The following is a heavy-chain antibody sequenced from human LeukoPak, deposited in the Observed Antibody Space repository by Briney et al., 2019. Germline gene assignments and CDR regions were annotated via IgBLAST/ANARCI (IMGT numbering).Heavy chain of an antibody. D-gene: IGHD6-6*01. CDR2: IYYSGST. CDR1: GGSISSYY. CDR3: ARDIGIAARPGWFDP. Sequence: SETLSLTCTVSGGSISSYYWSWIRQPPGKGLEWIGYIYYSGSTNYNPSLKSRVTNSVDTSKNKFSLKLSSVTAADTAVYDCARDIGIAARPGWFDPWGQGILVTVSS. V-gene: IGHV4-59*01. J-gene: IGHJ5*02.